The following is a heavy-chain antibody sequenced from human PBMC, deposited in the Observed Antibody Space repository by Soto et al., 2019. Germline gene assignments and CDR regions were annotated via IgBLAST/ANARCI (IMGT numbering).Heavy chain of an antibody. Sequence: SETLSLTCTVSGGSISSYYWSWIRQPPGKGLEWIGYIYYSGSTNYNPSLKSRVTISVDTSKNQFSLKLSSVTAADTAVYYCARVPSLTTVVTPYYYYGIDVWGQGTTVTVYS. D-gene: IGHD4-17*01. CDR1: GGSISSYY. CDR2: IYYSGST. J-gene: IGHJ6*02. V-gene: IGHV4-59*01. CDR3: ARVPSLTTVVTPYYYYGIDV.